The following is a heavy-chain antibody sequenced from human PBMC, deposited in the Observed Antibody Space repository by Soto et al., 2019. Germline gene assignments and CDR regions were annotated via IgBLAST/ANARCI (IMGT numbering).Heavy chain of an antibody. CDR3: ARQIYDSDTGPNFQYYFES. CDR1: GYSFAGYW. V-gene: IGHV5-10-1*01. D-gene: IGHD3-22*01. J-gene: IGHJ4*02. Sequence: PGESLKISCKGSGYSFAGYWITWVRQKPGKGLEWMGRIDPSESQTYYSTSFRGHVTISATKSITTVFLQWSSLRASDTAMYYCARQIYDSDTGPNFQYYFESWGQGTPVTVSS. CDR2: IDPSESQT.